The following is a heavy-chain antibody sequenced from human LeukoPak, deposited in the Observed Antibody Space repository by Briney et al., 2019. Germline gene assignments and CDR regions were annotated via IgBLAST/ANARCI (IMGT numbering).Heavy chain of an antibody. CDR3: AKDPDYDILTGYPRYFDY. Sequence: GGSLRLSCAASGFTFDDYAMHWVRQAPGKGLEWVSGISWNSGSIGYADSVKGRFTISRDNSKNTLYLQMNSLRAEDTAVYYCAKDPDYDILTGYPRYFDYWGQGTLVTVSS. CDR2: ISWNSGSI. CDR1: GFTFDDYA. J-gene: IGHJ4*02. V-gene: IGHV3-9*01. D-gene: IGHD3-9*01.